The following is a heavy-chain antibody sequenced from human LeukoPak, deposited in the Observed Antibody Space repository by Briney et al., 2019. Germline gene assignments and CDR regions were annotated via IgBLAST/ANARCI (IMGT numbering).Heavy chain of an antibody. CDR3: ARVVTGNLLRGNWFDP. D-gene: IGHD1-20*01. Sequence: GGPLRLSCAASGFTFSDYYMSWIRQAPGKGLEWVSYISSSGSTIYYADSVKGRFTISRDNAKNSLYLQMNSLRAEDTAVYYCARVVTGNLLRGNWFDPWGQGTLVTVSS. V-gene: IGHV3-11*01. CDR1: GFTFSDYY. CDR2: ISSSGSTI. J-gene: IGHJ5*02.